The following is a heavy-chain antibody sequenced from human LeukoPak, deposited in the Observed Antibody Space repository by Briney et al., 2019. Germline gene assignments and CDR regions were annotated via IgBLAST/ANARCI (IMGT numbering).Heavy chain of an antibody. CDR3: ARASDCSSTSCQGYYYYGMDV. CDR2: MIPIFGTA. CDR1: GGTFSSYA. J-gene: IGHJ6*04. Sequence: SVKVSCKASGGTFSSYAISWVRQAPGQGLEWMGGMIPIFGTANYAQKFQARVTITADESTSTAYMELSSLRSEDTAVYYCARASDCSSTSCQGYYYYGMDVWGKGTTVTVSS. D-gene: IGHD2-2*01. V-gene: IGHV1-69*01.